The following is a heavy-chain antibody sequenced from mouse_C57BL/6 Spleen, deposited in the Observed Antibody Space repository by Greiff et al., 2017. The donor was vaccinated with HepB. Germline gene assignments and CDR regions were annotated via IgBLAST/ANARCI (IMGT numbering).Heavy chain of an antibody. Sequence: EVQLQQSGTVLARPGASVKMSCKTSGYTFTSYWMHWVKQRPGQGLEWIGAIYPGNSDTSYNQKFKGKAKLTAVTSASTAYMELSSLTNEDSAVYYCTNGDYGNYDWYFDVWGTGTTVTVSS. CDR3: TNGDYGNYDWYFDV. CDR1: GYTFTSYW. J-gene: IGHJ1*03. D-gene: IGHD2-1*01. CDR2: IYPGNSDT. V-gene: IGHV1-5*01.